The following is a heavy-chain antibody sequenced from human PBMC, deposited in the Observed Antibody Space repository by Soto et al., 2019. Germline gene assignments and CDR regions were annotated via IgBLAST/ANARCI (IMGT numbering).Heavy chain of an antibody. V-gene: IGHV1-8*01. CDR1: GYTFTSYD. D-gene: IGHD3-10*01. Sequence: ASVKVSCKASGYTFTSYDINWVRQATGQGPVWMGWMNPNSGNTGYAQKFQGRVTMTRNTSISTAYMEVSSLRSEDTAVYYCARGSKRKTYYYGSGSNGYYYGMDVWGQGTTVTVSS. CDR2: MNPNSGNT. CDR3: ARGSKRKTYYYGSGSNGYYYGMDV. J-gene: IGHJ6*02.